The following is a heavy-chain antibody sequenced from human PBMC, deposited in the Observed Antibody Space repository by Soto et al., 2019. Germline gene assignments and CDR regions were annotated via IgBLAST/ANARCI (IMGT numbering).Heavy chain of an antibody. D-gene: IGHD3-3*01. V-gene: IGHV3-30-3*01. CDR3: ARDSAIFGVVIITENGMDV. CDR1: GFTFSSYA. CDR2: ISYDGSNK. J-gene: IGHJ6*02. Sequence: GGSLRLSCAASGFTFSSYAMHWVRQAPGKGLEWVAVISYDGSNKYYADSVKGRFTISRDNSMNTLYLQMNSLRAEDTAVYYCARDSAIFGVVIITENGMDVWGQGTTVTVSS.